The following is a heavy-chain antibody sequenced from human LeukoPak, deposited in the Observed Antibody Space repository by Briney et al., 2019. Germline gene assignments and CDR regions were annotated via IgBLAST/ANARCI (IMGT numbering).Heavy chain of an antibody. J-gene: IGHJ4*02. CDR3: ARDKVESDPTSYEYYFDY. V-gene: IGHV1-46*01. CDR2: INPSGGST. Sequence: ASVKVSCKASGYTFTSYYMHWVRQAPGQGLEWMGIINPSGGSTSYAQKFQGRVTMTRDTSTSTGYMELSSLRSEHTAVYYCARDKVESDPTSYEYYFDYWGQGTLVTVSS. D-gene: IGHD5-12*01. CDR1: GYTFTSYY.